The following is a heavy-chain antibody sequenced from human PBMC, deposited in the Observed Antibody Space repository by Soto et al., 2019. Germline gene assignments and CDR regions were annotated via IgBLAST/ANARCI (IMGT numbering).Heavy chain of an antibody. V-gene: IGHV1-69*01. CDR1: GGTFNNYG. Sequence: QVQLVQSGAEVKKPGSSVKVSCKASGGTFNNYGMGWVRQAPGQGLVGMGGIIPMIGRTNYAQKFQGRLTLTADASKSTPYMELRSLRSDDTAVYYCASWDYDVLTVYSYADWGQGTLVTVSS. D-gene: IGHD3-9*01. CDR2: IIPMIGRT. J-gene: IGHJ4*02. CDR3: ASWDYDVLTVYSYAD.